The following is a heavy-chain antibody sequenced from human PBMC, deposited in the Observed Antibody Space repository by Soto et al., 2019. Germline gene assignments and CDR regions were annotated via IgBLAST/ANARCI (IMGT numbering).Heavy chain of an antibody. CDR2: ISSNSAYI. V-gene: IGHV3-21*01. J-gene: IGHJ5*02. Sequence: PVGSLRLSCAASGFTFRSFTMNWVRQAPGKGLEWVSTISSNSAYIYYTDALRGRFTISRDNAKNSLHLQMNSQRAEDTAVYYCTRDASRDSSARGWFDPWGPGTLVTVS. D-gene: IGHD6-13*01. CDR3: TRDASRDSSARGWFDP. CDR1: GFTFRSFT.